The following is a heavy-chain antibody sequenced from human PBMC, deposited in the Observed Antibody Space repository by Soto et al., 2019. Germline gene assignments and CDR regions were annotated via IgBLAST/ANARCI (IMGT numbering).Heavy chain of an antibody. CDR2: ISCSGGST. J-gene: IGHJ4*02. CDR1: GFTFSSYA. V-gene: IGHV3-23*01. CDR3: AKDLTPHGWLLQDNYFDX. D-gene: IGHD2-15*01. Sequence: GGSLRLSCAASGFTFSSYAMSWVRQAPGKGLEWVSAISCSGGSTCYADSVKVRFTISRDNSKNTLCLQMNSLIAEDTAVYYCAKDLTPHGWLLQDNYFDXWGQATLVTVSX.